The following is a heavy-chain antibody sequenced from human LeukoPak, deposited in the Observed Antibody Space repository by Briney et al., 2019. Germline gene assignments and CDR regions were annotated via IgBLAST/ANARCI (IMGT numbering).Heavy chain of an antibody. J-gene: IGHJ4*02. V-gene: IGHV4-4*02. CDR3: TRESGAFSPFGF. CDR1: GGSIMTTNW. D-gene: IGHD1-26*01. CDR2: VHLSGAT. Sequence: PSGTLSLTCAVSGGSIMTTNWWSWVRQPPGKGLEWIGDVHLSGATNYNPSLESRVSMSIDTSKNQMSLKLTSVTAADTAIYFCTRESGAFSPFGFWGQGTLVTVSS.